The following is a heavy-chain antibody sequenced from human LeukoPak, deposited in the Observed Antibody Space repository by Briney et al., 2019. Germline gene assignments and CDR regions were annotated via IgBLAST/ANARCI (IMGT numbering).Heavy chain of an antibody. Sequence: ASVKVSCKASGYTFTSYGISWVRQAPGHGLEWMGWISAYNDNTNYAQKLQDRVTMTTDTSTSTAYMELRSLRSDDTAVYYCARENGGDGYNLYGMDVWGQGTTVTVSS. CDR2: ISAYNDNT. V-gene: IGHV1-18*01. CDR3: ARENGGDGYNLYGMDV. J-gene: IGHJ6*02. CDR1: GYTFTSYG. D-gene: IGHD5-24*01.